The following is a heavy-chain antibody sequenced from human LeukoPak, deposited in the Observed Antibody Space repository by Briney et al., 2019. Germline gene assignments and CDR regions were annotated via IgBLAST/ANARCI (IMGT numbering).Heavy chain of an antibody. Sequence: GGSLRLSCAASGFTFSSYSMNWVRQAPGKGLEWVSVIYSGGSTYYADSVKGRFTISRDNSKNTLYLQMNSLRAEDTAVYYCARLADNYWGQGTLVTVSS. J-gene: IGHJ4*02. CDR2: IYSGGST. CDR1: GFTFSSYS. V-gene: IGHV3-66*01. D-gene: IGHD6-6*01. CDR3: ARLADNY.